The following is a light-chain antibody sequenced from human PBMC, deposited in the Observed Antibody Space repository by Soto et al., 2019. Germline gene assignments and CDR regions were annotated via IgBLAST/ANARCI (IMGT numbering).Light chain of an antibody. Sequence: EIVLTQSPATLSLSPGERATLSCRASQNVRSYLAWYQQKPGQAPRLLIHDASSRATGIPDRFSGSGSGTDFTLTTSSLEPEDSAVYYCQQRTNWPTSTFGQGTRLEIK. CDR3: QQRTNWPTST. J-gene: IGKJ5*01. V-gene: IGKV3-11*01. CDR2: DAS. CDR1: QNVRSY.